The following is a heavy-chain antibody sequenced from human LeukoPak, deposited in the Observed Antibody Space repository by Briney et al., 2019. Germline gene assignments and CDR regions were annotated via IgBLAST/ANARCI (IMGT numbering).Heavy chain of an antibody. V-gene: IGHV3-21*01. CDR3: AREGRYGDYTFDY. J-gene: IGHJ4*02. Sequence: GSLRLFCAASGFTFSSYCMNLVRQAPGKGLEWVSSISSSSSYIYYADSVKGRFTISRDNAKNSLYLQMNSLRAEDTAVYYCAREGRYGDYTFDYWGQGTLVTVSS. CDR1: GFTFSSYC. D-gene: IGHD4-17*01. CDR2: ISSSSSYI.